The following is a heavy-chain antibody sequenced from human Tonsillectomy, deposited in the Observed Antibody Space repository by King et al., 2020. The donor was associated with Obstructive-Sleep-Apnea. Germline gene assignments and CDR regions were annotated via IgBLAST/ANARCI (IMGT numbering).Heavy chain of an antibody. D-gene: IGHD3/OR15-3a*01. CDR1: GFSVSSNY. Sequence: VQLVESGGGLVQPGGSLRLSCATSGFSVSSNYTSWVRQAPGKWLEWVSGIYSGCRSSYADSVKGGLTISRDISNNTLYLQMNSLRAEDTAVYYCARAPFIWTDYEQSWYFDLWGRGTLVTVSS. CDR2: IYSGCRS. J-gene: IGHJ2*01. CDR3: ARAPFIWTDYEQSWYFDL. V-gene: IGHV3-66*01.